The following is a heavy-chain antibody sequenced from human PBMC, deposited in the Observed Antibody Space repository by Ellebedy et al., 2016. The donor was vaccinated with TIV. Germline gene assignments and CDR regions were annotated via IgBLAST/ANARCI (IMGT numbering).Heavy chain of an antibody. D-gene: IGHD3-3*01. Sequence: GESLKISCAASGFTFTNYWMSWVRQAPGKGLEWVATIKQGGSEKYYVDSVKGRFTISRDNAKNTLYLQMNSLRAEDTAVYYCARGFWSGYSNAFDIWGQGTMVTVSS. J-gene: IGHJ3*02. V-gene: IGHV3-7*03. CDR1: GFTFTNYW. CDR2: IKQGGSEK. CDR3: ARGFWSGYSNAFDI.